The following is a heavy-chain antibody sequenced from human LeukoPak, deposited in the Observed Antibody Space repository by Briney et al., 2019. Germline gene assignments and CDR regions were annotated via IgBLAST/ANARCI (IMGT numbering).Heavy chain of an antibody. J-gene: IGHJ6*02. CDR2: MNPNSGNT. V-gene: IGHV1-8*02. CDR1: GYTFTGYY. Sequence: EASVKVSCKASGYTFTGYYIHWVRQAPGQGLEWMGWMNPNSGNTGYAQKFQGRVTMTRNTSISTAYMELSSLRSEDTAVYYCASFSGWSTIYYYYFYGMDVWGQGTTVTVSS. CDR3: ASFSGWSTIYYYYFYGMDV. D-gene: IGHD6-19*01.